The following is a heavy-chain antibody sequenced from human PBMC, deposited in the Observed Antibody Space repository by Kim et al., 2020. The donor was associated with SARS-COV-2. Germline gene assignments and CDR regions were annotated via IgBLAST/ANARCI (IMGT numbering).Heavy chain of an antibody. Sequence: ASVKVSCKASGYTFTSYYMHWVRQAPGQGLEWMGIINPSGGSTNYAQKFQGRVTMTTDTSTSTVYMELSSLRSEDTAVYYCARGNLRCVGETYYFDCWGEGTLVTVSS. CDR1: GYTFTSYY. CDR3: ARGNLRCVGETYYFDC. J-gene: IGHJ4*02. CDR2: INPSGGST. D-gene: IGHD3-10*01. V-gene: IGHV1-46*01.